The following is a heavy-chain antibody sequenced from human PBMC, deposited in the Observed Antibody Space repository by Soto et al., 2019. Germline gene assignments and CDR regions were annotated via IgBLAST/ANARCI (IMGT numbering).Heavy chain of an antibody. J-gene: IGHJ4*02. CDR1: GFTFSSYA. Sequence: GGSLRLSCAASGFTFSSYAMSWVRQAPGKGLEWVSALSGGGGSTYYADSVKGRFTISRDNSKNTLYLQMNSLRAEDTAVYYCAKGFGITGTTPFDYWGQGTLVTVSS. V-gene: IGHV3-23*01. CDR2: LSGGGGST. D-gene: IGHD1-20*01. CDR3: AKGFGITGTTPFDY.